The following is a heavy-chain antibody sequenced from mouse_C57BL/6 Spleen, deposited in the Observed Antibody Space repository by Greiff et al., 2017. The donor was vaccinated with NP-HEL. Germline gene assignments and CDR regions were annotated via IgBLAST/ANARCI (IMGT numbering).Heavy chain of an antibody. V-gene: IGHV1-69*01. J-gene: IGHJ1*03. CDR3: ARFTITTVTGYWYFDV. Sequence: QVQLQQPGAELVMPGASVKLSCKASGYTFTSYWMHWVKQRPGQGLEWIGEIDPSDSYTNYNQKFKGKSTLTVDKSSSTAYMQLSSLTSEDSAVYYCARFTITTVTGYWYFDVWGTGTTVTVSS. CDR1: GYTFTSYW. CDR2: IDPSDSYT. D-gene: IGHD1-1*01.